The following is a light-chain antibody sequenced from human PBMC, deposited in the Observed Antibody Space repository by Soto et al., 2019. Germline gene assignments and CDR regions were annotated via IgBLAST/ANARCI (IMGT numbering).Light chain of an antibody. Sequence: IQLTQSPSSLSASVGDRVIITCRASQDISNYVAWYQQKAEKAPKVLIYEASTLHSGVPSRFSGSGSGTEFTLTIDSLQPADFATYYCQQVKRDLPLTFGGGTKVEIK. CDR1: QDISNY. J-gene: IGKJ4*01. CDR2: EAS. V-gene: IGKV1-9*01. CDR3: QQVKRDLPLT.